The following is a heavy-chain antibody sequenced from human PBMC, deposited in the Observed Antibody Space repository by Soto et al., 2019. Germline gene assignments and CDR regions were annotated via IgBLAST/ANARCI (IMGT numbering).Heavy chain of an antibody. V-gene: IGHV3-33*08. CDR3: ARDSRMIVVVPDAFDI. Sequence: PGGSLRLSCAASGFIFSTYSMNWVRQAPGKGLEWVAVIWYDGSNKYYADSVKGRFTISRDNSKNTLYLQMNSLRAEDTAVYYYARDSRMIVVVPDAFDIWGQGTMVTVSS. CDR1: GFIFSTYS. J-gene: IGHJ3*02. D-gene: IGHD3-22*01. CDR2: IWYDGSNK.